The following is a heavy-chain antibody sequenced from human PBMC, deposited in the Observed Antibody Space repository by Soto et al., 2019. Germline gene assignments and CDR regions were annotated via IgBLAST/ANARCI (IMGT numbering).Heavy chain of an antibody. D-gene: IGHD3-3*01. CDR2: ISGSGGST. CDR3: AKAYPDYDFWSGYFDY. CDR1: GFTFSSYA. Sequence: EVQLLESGGGLVQPGGSLRLSYAASGFTFSSYAMSWVRQAPGKGLEWVSAISGSGGSTYYADSVKGRFPISRDNSKNTLYLQMNSLRAEDTAVYYCAKAYPDYDFWSGYFDYWGQGTLVTVSS. V-gene: IGHV3-23*01. J-gene: IGHJ4*02.